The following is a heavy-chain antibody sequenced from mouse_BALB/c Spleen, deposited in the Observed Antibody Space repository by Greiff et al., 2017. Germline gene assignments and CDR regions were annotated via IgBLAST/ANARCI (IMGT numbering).Heavy chain of an antibody. V-gene: IGHV14-3*02. J-gene: IGHJ4*01. CDR3: APYAMDY. Sequence: VQLKESGAELVKPGASVKLSCTASGFNIKDTYMHWVKQRPEQGLEWIGRIDPANGNTKYDPKFQGKATITADTSSNTAYLQLSSLTSEDTAVYYCAPYAMDYWGQGTSVTVSS. CDR2: IDPANGNT. CDR1: GFNIKDTY.